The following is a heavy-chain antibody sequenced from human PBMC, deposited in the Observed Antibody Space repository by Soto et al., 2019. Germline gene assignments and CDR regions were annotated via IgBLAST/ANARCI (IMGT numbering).Heavy chain of an antibody. Sequence: PGGSLRLSCVASGFTFSRYTMNYVRQTPGKGLEWVSSISGSGTYIYYADSLKGRFIISRDNAKNSLYLQMNSLRAEDTAVYYCARERDYRYDRDAFDIWGQGTMVTVSS. CDR3: ARERDYRYDRDAFDI. V-gene: IGHV3-21*01. CDR2: ISGSGTYI. CDR1: GFTFSRYT. D-gene: IGHD5-12*01. J-gene: IGHJ3*02.